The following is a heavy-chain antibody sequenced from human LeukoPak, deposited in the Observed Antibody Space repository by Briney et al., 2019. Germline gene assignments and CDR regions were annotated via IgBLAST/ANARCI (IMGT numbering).Heavy chain of an antibody. J-gene: IGHJ4*02. Sequence: GGSLRLSCVASGLIVSSNYTSWVRQAPGKGLEWVAFIRSDGGIKYYADSVKGRFTISRDDSKNTLYLQVNSLRAEDTAVYFCAKDVPAAYFDYWGQGTLVTVSS. CDR1: GLIVSSNY. V-gene: IGHV3-30*02. D-gene: IGHD2-2*01. CDR2: IRSDGGIK. CDR3: AKDVPAAYFDY.